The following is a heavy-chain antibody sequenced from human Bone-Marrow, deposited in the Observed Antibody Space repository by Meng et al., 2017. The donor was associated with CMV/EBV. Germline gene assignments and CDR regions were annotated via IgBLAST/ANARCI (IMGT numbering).Heavy chain of an antibody. CDR1: GGSFSGYY. V-gene: IGHV4-34*01. CDR3: GVIFQPDGMDF. CDR2: INHSGST. Sequence: GSLRLSCAVYGGSFSGYYWSWIRQPPGKGLEWIGEINHSGSTNYNPSLKSRVTISVDTSKNQFSLKLSSVTAADTAVYYCGVIFQPDGMDFWGQGTTVAVSS. J-gene: IGHJ6*02. D-gene: IGHD2-21*01.